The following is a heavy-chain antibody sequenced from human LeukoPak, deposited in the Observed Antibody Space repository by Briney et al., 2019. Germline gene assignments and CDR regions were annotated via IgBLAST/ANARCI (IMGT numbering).Heavy chain of an antibody. CDR3: ARLVFVANILVDY. J-gene: IGHJ4*02. Sequence: SETLSLTCTVSGGSISSSSYYWGWIRQPPGKGLEWIGSIYYSGSTYYNPSLKSRVTISVHTSKNQFSLKLSSVTAADTAVYYCARLVFVANILVDYWGQGTLVTVSS. CDR1: GGSISSSSYY. CDR2: IYYSGST. D-gene: IGHD2/OR15-2a*01. V-gene: IGHV4-39*07.